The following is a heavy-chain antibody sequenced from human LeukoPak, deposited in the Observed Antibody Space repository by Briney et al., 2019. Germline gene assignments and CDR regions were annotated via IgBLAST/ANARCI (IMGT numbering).Heavy chain of an antibody. CDR1: GFTCSSYN. J-gene: IGHJ3*02. Sequence: GGSLRLSCAASGFTCSSYNMNWLRQAPGKGLEWVSYISSSGSAIYYADSVKGRFTISRDNAENSLYLQMNSLRADDTAVYYCARDAGSSSSWFYALDIWGQGTMVTVSS. V-gene: IGHV3-48*03. CDR3: ARDAGSSSSWFYALDI. D-gene: IGHD6-13*01. CDR2: ISSSGSAI.